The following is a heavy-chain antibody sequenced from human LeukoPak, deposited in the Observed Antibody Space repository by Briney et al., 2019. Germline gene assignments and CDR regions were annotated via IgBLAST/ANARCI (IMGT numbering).Heavy chain of an antibody. J-gene: IGHJ5*02. CDR3: ARASGYDPSNWFDP. D-gene: IGHD5-12*01. Sequence: SQTLSLTCAVSGGSISSGDYSWSWIRQPPGKGLEWIGYIYHSGSTYYNPSLKSRVTISVDRSKNQFSLKLSSVTAADTAVYYCARASGYDPSNWFDPWGQGTLVTVSS. CDR1: GGSISSGDYS. CDR2: IYHSGST. V-gene: IGHV4-30-2*01.